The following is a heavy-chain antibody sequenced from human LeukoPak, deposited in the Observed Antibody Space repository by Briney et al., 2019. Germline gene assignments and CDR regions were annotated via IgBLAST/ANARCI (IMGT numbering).Heavy chain of an antibody. CDR1: GYTFTSYY. Sequence: ASVKVSCKASGYTFTSYYMHWVRQAPGQGLEWMGIINPSGGSTSYAQKFQGRVTMTRDTSTSTVYVELSSLRSEDTAVYYCARGGHIVVVTANLGYWGQGTLVTVSS. CDR2: INPSGGST. D-gene: IGHD2-21*02. V-gene: IGHV1-46*01. CDR3: ARGGHIVVVTANLGY. J-gene: IGHJ4*02.